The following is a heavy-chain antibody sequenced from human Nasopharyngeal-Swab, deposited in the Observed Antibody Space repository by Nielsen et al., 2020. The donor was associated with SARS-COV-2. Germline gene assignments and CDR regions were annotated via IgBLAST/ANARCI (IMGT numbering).Heavy chain of an antibody. J-gene: IGHJ6*03. CDR2: ISAYNGNT. CDR3: AREKQQLVLTKYYYYYYMDV. CDR1: GYTFTSYG. V-gene: IGHV1-18*04. Sequence: ASVKVSCKASGYTFTSYGISWVRQAPGQGLEWMGWISAYNGNTNYAQKLQGRVTMTTDTSTSTAYMELRSLRSDDTAVYYCAREKQQLVLTKYYYYYYMDVWGKGTTVTVSS. D-gene: IGHD6-13*01.